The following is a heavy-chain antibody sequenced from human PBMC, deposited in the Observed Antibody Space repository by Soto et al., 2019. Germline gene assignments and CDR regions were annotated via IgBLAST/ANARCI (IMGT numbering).Heavy chain of an antibody. J-gene: IGHJ5*02. V-gene: IGHV4-4*07. Sequence: SSETLSLTCTVSGGSISSYYWSWIRQPAGKGLEWIGRIYTSGSTNYNPSLKSRVTMSVDTSKNQFSLKLSSVTAADAAVYYCARDRAAAAGNGWFDPWGQGTLVTVSS. CDR2: IYTSGST. D-gene: IGHD6-13*01. CDR3: ARDRAAAAGNGWFDP. CDR1: GGSISSYY.